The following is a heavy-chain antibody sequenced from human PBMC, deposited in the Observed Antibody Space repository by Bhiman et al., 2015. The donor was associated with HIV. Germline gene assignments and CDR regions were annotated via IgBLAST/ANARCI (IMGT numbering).Heavy chain of an antibody. CDR2: VSHDGANK. CDR3: AKDKTASAAAGVLDY. V-gene: IGHV3-30*18. D-gene: IGHD6-13*01. J-gene: IGHJ4*02. CDR1: GFTFSGYS. Sequence: QVQLVESGGGVVQPGRSLRLSCAASGFTFSGYSMYWVRQAPGKGLEWVAVVSHDGANKYYADSVKGRFTISRDNAKNSLYLLMNSLRAEDTALYYCAKDKTASAAAGVLDYWGQGTLVTVSS.